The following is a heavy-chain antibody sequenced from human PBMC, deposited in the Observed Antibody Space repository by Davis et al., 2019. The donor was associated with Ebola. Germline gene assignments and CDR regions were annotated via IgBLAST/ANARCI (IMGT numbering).Heavy chain of an antibody. D-gene: IGHD3-10*01. J-gene: IGHJ5*02. CDR2: IYYSGST. CDR1: GGSISSYY. CDR3: ARDLWNYYGSGSYYNVKGWFDP. V-gene: IGHV4-59*12. Sequence: MPSETLSLTCPVSGGSISSYYWSWIRQPPGKGLEWIGYIYYSGSTTYNPTLKSRVTISVDTSKNQFSLKLSSVTAADTAVYYCARDLWNYYGSGSYYNVKGWFDPWGQGTLVTVSS.